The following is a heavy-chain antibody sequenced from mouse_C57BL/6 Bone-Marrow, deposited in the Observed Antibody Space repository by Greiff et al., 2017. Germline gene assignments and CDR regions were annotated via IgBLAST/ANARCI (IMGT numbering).Heavy chain of an antibody. D-gene: IGHD2-5*01. J-gene: IGHJ1*03. CDR1: GYTFTSYW. CDR2: IYPSSGSA. V-gene: IGHV1-55*01. CDR3: ARPYYSNYWYFDV. Sequence: VQLQQSGAELVKPGASVKMSCKASGYTFTSYWITWVKQRPGQGLEWIGDIYPSSGSANYNEKFKSKATLTVDTSSSTAYMQLSSLTSEDSAVYYCARPYYSNYWYFDVWGTGTTVTGSS.